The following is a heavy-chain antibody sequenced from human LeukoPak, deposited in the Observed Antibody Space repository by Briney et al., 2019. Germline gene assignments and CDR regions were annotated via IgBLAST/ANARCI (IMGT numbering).Heavy chain of an antibody. CDR1: RFSLRTYW. D-gene: IGHD3-16*01. V-gene: IGHV3-7*01. Sequence: PGGSLRLSCVGSRFSLRTYWMSWVRQAPGKGLEWVANIKQDGDVKQYVDSVKGRFTISRDNAKNSVYVQMNDLTVEDTAVYYCAAGDTFDIWGQGTLVTVSS. CDR2: IKQDGDVK. J-gene: IGHJ3*02. CDR3: AAGDTFDI.